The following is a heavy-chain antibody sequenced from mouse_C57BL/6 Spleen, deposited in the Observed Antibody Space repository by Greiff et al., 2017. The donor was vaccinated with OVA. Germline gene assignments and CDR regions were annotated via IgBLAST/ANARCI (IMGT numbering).Heavy chain of an antibody. CDR3: ARGGHYYGSSEGFAY. V-gene: IGHV1-55*01. D-gene: IGHD1-1*01. CDR1: GYTFTSYW. Sequence: QVQLQQSGAELVKPGASVKMSCKASGYTFTSYWITWVKQRPGQGLEWIGDIYPGSGSTNYNEKFKSKATLTVDTSSSTAYMQLSSLTSEDSAVYYCARGGHYYGSSEGFAYWGQGTLVTVSA. J-gene: IGHJ3*01. CDR2: IYPGSGST.